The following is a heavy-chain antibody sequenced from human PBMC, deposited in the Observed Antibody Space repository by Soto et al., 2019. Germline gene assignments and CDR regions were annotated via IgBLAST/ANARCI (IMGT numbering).Heavy chain of an antibody. CDR2: INPSGGST. Sequence: VASVKVSCKASGYTFSTYYMHWVRQAPGQGREWMGIINPSGGSTSYAQKFQGRVTMTRDTSTSTVYMELSSLRSEDTAVYYCARDREGGYSYGSFQHWGQGTLVTVPS. CDR1: GYTFSTYY. D-gene: IGHD5-18*01. CDR3: ARDREGGYSYGSFQH. V-gene: IGHV1-46*01. J-gene: IGHJ1*01.